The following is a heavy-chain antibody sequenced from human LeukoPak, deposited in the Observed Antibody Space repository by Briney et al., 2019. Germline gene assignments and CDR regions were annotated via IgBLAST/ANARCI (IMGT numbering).Heavy chain of an antibody. V-gene: IGHV4-30-4*01. CDR2: IYYSGST. D-gene: IGHD2-2*02. J-gene: IGHJ5*02. CDR1: GGSISSGDYY. CDR3: ARAEYCSSTSCYITSGVFDP. Sequence: PSQTLSLTCTVSGGSISSGDYYWSWIRQPPGKGLEWIGYIYYSGSTYYNPSLKSRVTISVDTFKNQFSLKLSSVTAADTAVYYCARAEYCSSTSCYITSGVFDPWGQGTLVTVSS.